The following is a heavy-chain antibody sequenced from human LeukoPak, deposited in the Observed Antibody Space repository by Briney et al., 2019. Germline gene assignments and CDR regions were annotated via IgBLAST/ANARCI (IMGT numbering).Heavy chain of an antibody. CDR3: AKEGSNGDFDY. Sequence: QSGGFLRLSWAASGFTFSSYDMHWVRQVPGKGLEWVTVISYDGSNKYYGDFVKHRLTISRDNSKHTLYLKMNSLRAEDTAVYYCAKEGSNGDFDYWGQGTLVTVSS. D-gene: IGHD1-26*01. J-gene: IGHJ4*02. CDR1: GFTFSSYD. V-gene: IGHV3-30*18. CDR2: ISYDGSNK.